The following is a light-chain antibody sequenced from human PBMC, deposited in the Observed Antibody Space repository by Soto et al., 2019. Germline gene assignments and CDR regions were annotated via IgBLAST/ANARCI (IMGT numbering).Light chain of an antibody. CDR1: QHISTW. J-gene: IGKJ2*01. CDR2: AAS. Sequence: DIQMTQSPSSVSASIGDRVTITCRASQHISTWLVWYQQKPGKAPQLLIYAASSLQSGVPSRFSSSGSVTDFTLTISSLQPEDSATYYCQQANSCPFTFGHGTRLEI. V-gene: IGKV1-12*01. CDR3: QQANSCPFT.